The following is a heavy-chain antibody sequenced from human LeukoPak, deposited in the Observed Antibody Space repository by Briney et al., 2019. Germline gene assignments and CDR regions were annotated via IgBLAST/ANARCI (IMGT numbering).Heavy chain of an antibody. D-gene: IGHD1-26*01. CDR1: GYSFTSYW. CDR2: IYPGDSDT. J-gene: IGHJ3*02. Sequence: GGSLRLSCKGSGYSFTSYWIGWVRQMPGKGLEWMGIIYPGDSDTRYSPSFQGQVTISAEKSVSTAYLQWSSLEASDTAMYYCARRSDSGSYFWYDAFDIWGQGTMVTVSS. CDR3: ARRSDSGSYFWYDAFDI. V-gene: IGHV5-51*01.